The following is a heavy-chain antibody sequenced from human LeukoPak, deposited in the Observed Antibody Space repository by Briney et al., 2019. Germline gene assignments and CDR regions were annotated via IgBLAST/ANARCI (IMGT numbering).Heavy chain of an antibody. CDR1: GYTFTDYY. CDR3: GRGRNIEMTTMSGGSDY. CDR2: LNPNSGDT. Sequence: ASVTVSCKASGYTFTDYYMHWVRQAPGQGLEWMGWLNPNSGDTNYEQKFQGRVSMTRDTSISTAYMDLSDLRSDDTAVYYCGRGRNIEMTTMSGGSDYWGQGTLVTVSS. J-gene: IGHJ4*02. V-gene: IGHV1-2*02. D-gene: IGHD5-24*01.